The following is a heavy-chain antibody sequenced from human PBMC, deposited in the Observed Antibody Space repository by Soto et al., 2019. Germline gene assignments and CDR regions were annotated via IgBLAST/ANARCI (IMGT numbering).Heavy chain of an antibody. Sequence: TSETLSLTCAVYGGSFSGYYWSWIRQPPGKGLEWIGEINHSGSTNYNPSLKSRVTISVDTSKNQFSLKLSSVTAADTAVYYCARATDGLYSSSYYYYYGMDVWGQGTTVTVSS. D-gene: IGHD6-6*01. J-gene: IGHJ6*02. CDR1: GGSFSGYY. V-gene: IGHV4-34*01. CDR2: INHSGST. CDR3: ARATDGLYSSSYYYYYGMDV.